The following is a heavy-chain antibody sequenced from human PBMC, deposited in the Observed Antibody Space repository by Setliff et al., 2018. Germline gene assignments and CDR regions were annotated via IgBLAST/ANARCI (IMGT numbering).Heavy chain of an antibody. CDR1: GYTFTDFY. J-gene: IGHJ4*02. CDR2: INPGGLSS. CDR3: ARAGLAAAGRKGVFDH. V-gene: IGHV1-46*01. Sequence: GASVKVSCKTFGYTFTDFYIQWVRQAPGQGLEWMGIINPGGLSSSSTQKFEGRVTMTRDTSTSTVYMELNSLTSDDTAVYYCARAGLAAAGRKGVFDHWGQGTLVTVSS. D-gene: IGHD6-25*01.